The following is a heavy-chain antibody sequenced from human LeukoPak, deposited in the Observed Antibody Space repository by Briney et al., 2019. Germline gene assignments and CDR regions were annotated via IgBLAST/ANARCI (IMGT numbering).Heavy chain of an antibody. CDR2: INPNSGGT. D-gene: IGHD6-19*01. CDR3: ARSSGWKYNIDY. V-gene: IGHV1-2*02. J-gene: IGHJ4*02. Sequence: ASVKVSCKASGYTFTSYGINWVRQAPGQGLEWMGWINPNSGGTNYAQKFQGRVTMTRDTSISTAYMELSRLRSDDTAMYYCARSSGWKYNIDYWGQGTLVTVSS. CDR1: GYTFTSYG.